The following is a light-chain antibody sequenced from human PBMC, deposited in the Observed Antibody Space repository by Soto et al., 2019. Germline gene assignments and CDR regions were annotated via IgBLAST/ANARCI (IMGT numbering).Light chain of an antibody. CDR2: AAS. Sequence: AIRMTQSPSSLSASTGDRVTITCRASQGISSYLAWYQQKPGKAPKLLIYAASTLQGGVPSRFSGSGRVTDFTPTISCLQSEDFATYYCQEYYSYPRNFGQGTKLEIK. CDR1: QGISSY. CDR3: QEYYSYPRN. J-gene: IGKJ2*01. V-gene: IGKV1-8*01.